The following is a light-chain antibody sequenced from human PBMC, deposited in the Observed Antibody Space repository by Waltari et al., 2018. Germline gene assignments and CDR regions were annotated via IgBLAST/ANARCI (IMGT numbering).Light chain of an antibody. J-gene: IGLJ1*01. V-gene: IGLV3-21*02. CDR3: QVWDSSSKYV. Sequence: SYVLTQPPSVSVAPGPTATITCEESNIGSKTVHWYRQKPGQAPVVVVYDDTFRPSGIPERFSGSNSGRTATLTISRVEAGDEADYYCQVWDSSSKYVFGTGTKVTVL. CDR1: NIGSKT. CDR2: DDT.